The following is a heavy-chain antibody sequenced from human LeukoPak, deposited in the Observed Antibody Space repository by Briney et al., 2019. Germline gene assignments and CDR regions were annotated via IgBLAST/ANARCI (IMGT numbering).Heavy chain of an antibody. CDR1: GGSISSYY. CDR3: ARALLWFGESQLRFDP. V-gene: IGHV4-59*01. CDR2: IYYSGST. Sequence: SETLSLTCTVSGGSISSYYWSWTRQPPGKGLEWIGYIYYSGSTNYNPSLKSRVTISVDTSKNQFSLKLSSVTAADTAVYYCARALLWFGESQLRFDPWGQGTLVTVSS. D-gene: IGHD3-10*01. J-gene: IGHJ5*02.